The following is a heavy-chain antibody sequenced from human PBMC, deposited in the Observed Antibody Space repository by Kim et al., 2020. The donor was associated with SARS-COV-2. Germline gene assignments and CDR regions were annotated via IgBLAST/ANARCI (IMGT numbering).Heavy chain of an antibody. CDR3: AKVGKIAAAGNFDY. V-gene: IGHV3-30*02. J-gene: IGHJ4*02. D-gene: IGHD6-13*01. Sequence: ADSVKGRFTISRDNSKNTLYLQMNSLRAEDTAVYYCAKVGKIAAAGNFDYWGQGTLVTVSS.